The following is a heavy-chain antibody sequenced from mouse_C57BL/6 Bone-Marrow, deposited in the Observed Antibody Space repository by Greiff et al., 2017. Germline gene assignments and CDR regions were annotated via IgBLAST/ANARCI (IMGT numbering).Heavy chain of an antibody. J-gene: IGHJ3*01. CDR2: IRNKANGYTT. CDR1: GFTFTDYY. V-gene: IGHV7-3*01. D-gene: IGHD2-4*01. Sequence: EVMLVESGGGLVQPGGSLSLSCAASGFTFTDYYMSWVRQPPGKALEWLGFIRNKANGYTTEYSASVKGRFTISRDNSQSILYLQMNALRAEDSATYYCAPFYYDYSFAYWGQGTLVTVSA. CDR3: APFYYDYSFAY.